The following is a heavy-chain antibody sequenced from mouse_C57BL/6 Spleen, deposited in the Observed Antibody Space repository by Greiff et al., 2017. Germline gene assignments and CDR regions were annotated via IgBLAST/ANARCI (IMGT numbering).Heavy chain of an antibody. CDR3: ARGNYYGSSYAHWYFDV. CDR2: IDPSDSYT. D-gene: IGHD1-1*01. Sequence: QVQLQQPGAELVMPGASVKLSCKASGYTFTSYWMHWVKQRPGQGLEWIGEIDPSDSYTNYNQKFKGKSTLTVDKSSSTAYMQLSSLTSEDSAVXYCARGNYYGSSYAHWYFDVWGTGTTVTVSS. J-gene: IGHJ1*03. V-gene: IGHV1-69*01. CDR1: GYTFTSYW.